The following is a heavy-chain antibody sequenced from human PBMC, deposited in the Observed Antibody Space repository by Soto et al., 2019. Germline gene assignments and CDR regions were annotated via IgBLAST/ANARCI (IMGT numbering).Heavy chain of an antibody. CDR3: TAETYCGGGSSPEY. J-gene: IGHJ4*02. CDR2: IKSKKDGGTI. D-gene: IGHD2-15*01. Sequence: EVQLVESGGGLVEPGGSLRLTCAVSGAPFSGHWMSWVRQAPGKGLEWVARIKSKKDGGTIEYAAPVKGRLTISRDDARNPLYLQMNSLKTEDTAIYYCTAETYCGGGSSPEYWGEGTLVTVSS. V-gene: IGHV3-15*01. CDR1: GAPFSGHW.